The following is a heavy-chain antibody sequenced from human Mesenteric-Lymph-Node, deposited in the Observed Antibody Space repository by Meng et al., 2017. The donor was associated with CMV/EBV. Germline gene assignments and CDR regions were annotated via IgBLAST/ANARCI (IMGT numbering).Heavy chain of an antibody. J-gene: IGHJ6*02. CDR1: GYTFTGYY. CDR3: AREDIVGGMDA. CDR2: ISPNSGDT. D-gene: IGHD2-15*01. Sequence: ASVKVSCKTSGYTFTGYYIHWVRQAPGQGLEWMGCISPNSGDTNRAPQLQDRVTMTRDTSITTAYMELRSLRSDDTAVYFCAREDIVGGMDAWGQGTTVTVSS. V-gene: IGHV1-2*02.